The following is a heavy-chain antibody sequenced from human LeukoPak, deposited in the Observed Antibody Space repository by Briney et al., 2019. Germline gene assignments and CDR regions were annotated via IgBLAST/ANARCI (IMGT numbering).Heavy chain of an antibody. D-gene: IGHD4-17*01. V-gene: IGHV4-59*01. J-gene: IGHJ5*02. Sequence: SETLSLTCTVSGGSISSYYWSWIRQTPGKGLEWIGYIYYSGSTNYNPSLKSRVTISVDTSKNQFSLKLSSVTAADTAVYYCAGKDYGDYPNWFDPWGQGTLVTVSS. CDR2: IYYSGST. CDR1: GGSISSYY. CDR3: AGKDYGDYPNWFDP.